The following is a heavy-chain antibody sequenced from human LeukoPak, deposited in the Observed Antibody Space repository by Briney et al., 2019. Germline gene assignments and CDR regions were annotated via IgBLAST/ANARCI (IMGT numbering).Heavy chain of an antibody. V-gene: IGHV1-2*02. D-gene: IGHD3-10*01. CDR1: GYTFPDFY. J-gene: IGHJ4*02. CDR3: ARTITMVRGVITNTFDY. CDR2: IYPNNGDT. Sequence: ASVKVSCKASGYTFPDFYMHWVRQAPGQGLEWMGWIYPNNGDTNYAQKFQGRVTITADESTSTAYMELSSLRSEDTAVYYCARTITMVRGVITNTFDYWGQGTLVTVSS.